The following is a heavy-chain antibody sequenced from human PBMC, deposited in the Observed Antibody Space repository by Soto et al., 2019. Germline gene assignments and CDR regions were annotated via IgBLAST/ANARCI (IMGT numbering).Heavy chain of an antibody. CDR1: GYTFNGYV. CDR2: INPNSGGT. V-gene: IGHV1-2*02. Sequence: ASVKVSCEAFGYTFNGYVMNWVRQAPGQGLEWMGWINPNSGGTNYAQKFQGRVTMTTDTSTSTVYMELRSLRSDDTAVYYCARGVTPIDYWGQGTLVTVSS. D-gene: IGHD2-21*02. CDR3: ARGVTPIDY. J-gene: IGHJ4*02.